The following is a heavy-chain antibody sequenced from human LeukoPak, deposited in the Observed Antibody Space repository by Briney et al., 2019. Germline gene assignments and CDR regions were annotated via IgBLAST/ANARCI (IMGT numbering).Heavy chain of an antibody. CDR1: GFTFSSYD. CDR2: IGTAGDT. V-gene: IGHV3-13*01. Sequence: GGSLRLSCAASGFTFSSYDMHWVRQATGKGLEWVSAIGTAGDTYYPGSVKGRFTISRENAKNSLYLQMNSLRAGDTAVYYCAGEYYYDSSGLDYWGQGTLVTVSS. CDR3: AGEYYYDSSGLDY. J-gene: IGHJ4*02. D-gene: IGHD3-22*01.